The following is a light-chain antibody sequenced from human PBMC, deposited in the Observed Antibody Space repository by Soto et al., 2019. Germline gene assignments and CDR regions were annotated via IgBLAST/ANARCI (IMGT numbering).Light chain of an antibody. Sequence: ETVLTQSPGTLSLSPGERATLSCRASQSVGGSLAWYQQRPGQAPRLLVYHTSNRATGIPARFSARGSVTDFSLTISRLEPEDFAVYYCQQYESSPRTFGQGTKVEIK. CDR2: HTS. CDR1: QSVGGS. V-gene: IGKV3-20*01. J-gene: IGKJ1*01. CDR3: QQYESSPRT.